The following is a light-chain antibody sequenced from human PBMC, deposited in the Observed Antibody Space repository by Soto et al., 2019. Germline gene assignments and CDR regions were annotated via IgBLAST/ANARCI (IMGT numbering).Light chain of an antibody. CDR3: SSYTSSSASRV. CDR2: DVS. Sequence: QSALTQPASVSGSPGQSITISCTGTSSDVGGYNYVSWYQQHPGKAPKLMIYDVSNRPSGVSNRFSGSKSGNTASLTISGLQAEDEADYYWSSYTSSSASRVFGGGTKVTVL. J-gene: IGLJ2*01. CDR1: SSDVGGYNY. V-gene: IGLV2-14*01.